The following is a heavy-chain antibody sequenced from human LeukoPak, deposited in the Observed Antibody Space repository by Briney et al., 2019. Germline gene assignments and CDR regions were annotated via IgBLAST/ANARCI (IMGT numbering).Heavy chain of an antibody. D-gene: IGHD6-13*01. CDR1: GSTFSSYW. CDR2: IKQDGSEK. V-gene: IGHV3-7*03. Sequence: AGGSLRLSCAASGSTFSSYWMSWVRQAPGKGLEWVANIKQDGSEKYYVDSVKGRFTISRDNAKNSLYLQMNSLRAEDTAVYYCARDGQQLVSSFPYYMDVWGKGTAVTVSS. J-gene: IGHJ6*03. CDR3: ARDGQQLVSSFPYYMDV.